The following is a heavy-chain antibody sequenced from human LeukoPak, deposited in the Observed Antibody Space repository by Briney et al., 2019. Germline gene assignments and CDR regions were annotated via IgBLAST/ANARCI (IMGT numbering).Heavy chain of an antibody. CDR3: ARVRYYYYMDV. J-gene: IGHJ6*03. Sequence: SQTLSLTCTVSGGSISSGSYYWSWIRQPAGKGLEWIGRIYTSGSTNYNPSLKSRVTISVDTSKNQFSLKLSSVTAADTAVYYCARVRYYYYMDVWGQGTLVTVSS. CDR1: GGSISSGSYY. CDR2: IYTSGST. V-gene: IGHV4-61*02.